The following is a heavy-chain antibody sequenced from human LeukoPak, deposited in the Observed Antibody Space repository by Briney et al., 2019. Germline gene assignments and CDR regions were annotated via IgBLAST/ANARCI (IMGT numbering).Heavy chain of an antibody. CDR2: IYTSGST. D-gene: IGHD3-10*01. CDR3: ARDLAKLTMVRGPLDY. Sequence: PSETLSLTCTVSGGSISSGSYYWSWIRQPAGKGLEWIGRIYTSGSTNYNPSLKSRVTISVDTSKNQFSLKLSSVTAADTAVYYCARDLAKLTMVRGPLDYWGQGTLVTVSS. CDR1: GGSISSGSYY. J-gene: IGHJ4*02. V-gene: IGHV4-61*02.